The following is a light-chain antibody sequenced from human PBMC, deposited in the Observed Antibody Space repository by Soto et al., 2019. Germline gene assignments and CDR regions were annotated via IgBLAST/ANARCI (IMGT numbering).Light chain of an antibody. CDR2: DNN. CDR3: GTWDNSLSAGV. CDR1: SSNIGNNY. J-gene: IGLJ3*02. V-gene: IGLV1-51*01. Sequence: QSVLTQPPSVSAAPGQKVTISCSGSSSNIGNNYVSWYQQLPGTAPKLLIYDNNKRPSGIPDRFSGSKSDTSATLGITGLQTGDEADYYCGTWDNSLSAGVFGGGTKLTVL.